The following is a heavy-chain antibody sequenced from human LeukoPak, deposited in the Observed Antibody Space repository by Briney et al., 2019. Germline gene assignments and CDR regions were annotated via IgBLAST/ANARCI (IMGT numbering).Heavy chain of an antibody. CDR2: IYYSGT. CDR1: GGSISSSSYY. V-gene: IGHV4-39*07. J-gene: IGHJ6*03. CDR3: ARGLLNTAMVIYYYYYMDV. Sequence: SETLSLTCTVSGGSISSSSYYWGWIRQPPGKGLEWIGSIYYSGTYYNPSLKSRVTISVDTSKNQFSLKLNSVTAADTAVYYCARGLLNTAMVIYYYYYMDVWGKGTTVTVSS. D-gene: IGHD5-18*01.